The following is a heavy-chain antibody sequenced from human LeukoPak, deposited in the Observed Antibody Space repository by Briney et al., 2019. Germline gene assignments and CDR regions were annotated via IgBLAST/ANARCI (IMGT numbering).Heavy chain of an antibody. CDR1: GFTVSSNF. CDR2: IYSGVTT. V-gene: IGHV3-53*05. Sequence: PGGSLRLSCAASGFTVSSNFMSWVRQAPGKGLEWVSVIYSGVTTYYADSVKGRFTISRDNSKNSLYLQMNSLRAEDTALYYCAKDMAAYYYASGNIDYWGQGTLVTVSS. J-gene: IGHJ4*02. CDR3: AKDMAAYYYASGNIDY. D-gene: IGHD3-10*01.